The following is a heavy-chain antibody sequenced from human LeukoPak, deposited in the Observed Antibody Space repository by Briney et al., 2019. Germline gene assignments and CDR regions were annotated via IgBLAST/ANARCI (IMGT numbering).Heavy chain of an antibody. CDR3: ARGQPQRYNSGWYVNWFDP. V-gene: IGHV4-59*01. J-gene: IGHJ5*02. CDR2: IYDSEYT. CDR1: GGSSSGYY. Sequence: KPSETLSLTCTVSGGSSSGYYWSWIRQPPGKGLEWIGYIYDSEYTSYNPSLKSRVTISIDTSKNQFSLKVNSVTAADTAVYYCARGQPQRYNSGWYVNWFDPWGQGTLVSVSS. D-gene: IGHD6-19*01.